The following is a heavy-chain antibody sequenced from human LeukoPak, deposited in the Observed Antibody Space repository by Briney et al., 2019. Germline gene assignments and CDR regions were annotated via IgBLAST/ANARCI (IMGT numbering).Heavy chain of an antibody. V-gene: IGHV3-74*01. Sequence: PGGSLRLSXAASGFTFSSYWMHWVRQAPGKGLVWVSRINSDGSSTSYADSVKGRFTISRDNAKNTLYLQMNSLRAEDTALYYCARDLSSWYEGVDWFDPWGQGTLVTVSS. D-gene: IGHD6-13*01. CDR1: GFTFSSYW. CDR2: INSDGSST. J-gene: IGHJ5*02. CDR3: ARDLSSWYEGVDWFDP.